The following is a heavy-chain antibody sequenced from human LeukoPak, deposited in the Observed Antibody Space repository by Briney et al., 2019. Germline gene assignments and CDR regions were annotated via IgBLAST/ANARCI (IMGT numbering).Heavy chain of an antibody. J-gene: IGHJ5*02. CDR1: GGSISSSSYY. CDR3: ARAAALTGWFDP. Sequence: SETLSLTCTVSGGSISSSSYYWGWIRQPPGKGLEWIGSIYYSGSTYYNPSLKSRVTISVDTSKNQFSLKLSSVTAADTAVYYCARAAALTGWFDPWGQGTLVTVSS. CDR2: IYYSGST. D-gene: IGHD6-13*01. V-gene: IGHV4-39*01.